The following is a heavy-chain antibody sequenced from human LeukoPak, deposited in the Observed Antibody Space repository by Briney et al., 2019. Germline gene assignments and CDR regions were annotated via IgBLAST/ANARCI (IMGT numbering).Heavy chain of an antibody. V-gene: IGHV4-39*01. Sequence: SETLSLTCTVSGGSISSSSYYWGWIRQPPGKGLEWVGSIYYSGSTYYNPSLKSRVTISVDTSKNEFSLKLSSVTAADTAVYYCARLAYYYGSGSYWPLPTNFDYWGQGTLVTVSS. CDR3: ARLAYYYGSGSYWPLPTNFDY. CDR2: IYYSGST. D-gene: IGHD3-10*01. CDR1: GGSISSSSYY. J-gene: IGHJ4*02.